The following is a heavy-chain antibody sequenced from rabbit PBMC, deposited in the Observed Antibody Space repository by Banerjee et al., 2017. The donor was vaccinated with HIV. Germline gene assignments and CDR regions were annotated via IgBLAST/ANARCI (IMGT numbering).Heavy chain of an antibody. Sequence: QSLEESGGDLVKPGASLTLTCTASGFSFSSSYWICWVRQAPGKGLEWIGCIYASSGSTYYAGWAKGRFTISKGSSTTVTLQMTSLTAADTATYFCARNTNYASRINLWGPGTPSPS. CDR1: GFSFSSSYW. CDR2: IYASSGST. V-gene: IGHV1S40*01. D-gene: IGHD1-1*01. J-gene: IGHJ4*01. CDR3: ARNTNYASRINL.